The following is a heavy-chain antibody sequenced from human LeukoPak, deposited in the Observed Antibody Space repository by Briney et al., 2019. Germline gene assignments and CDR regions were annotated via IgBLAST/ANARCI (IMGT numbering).Heavy chain of an antibody. CDR1: GFTVSTNY. J-gene: IGHJ3*02. CDR2: IYSGGST. CDR3: ARDDGDAFDI. Sequence: PGGSLRLSCAASGFTVSTNYMGWVRQAPGKGLEWVSGIYSGGSTYYADSVKGRFTISRDNAKSSLYLQMNGLRAEDTAVYYCARDDGDAFDIWGQGTMVTVSS. D-gene: IGHD5-24*01. V-gene: IGHV3-53*01.